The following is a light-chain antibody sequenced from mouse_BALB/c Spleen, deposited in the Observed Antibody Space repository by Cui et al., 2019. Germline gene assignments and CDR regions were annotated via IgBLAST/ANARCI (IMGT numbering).Light chain of an antibody. CDR3: QNDHSYPFT. CDR2: GAS. J-gene: IGKJ4*01. Sequence: DIVMTQSPSSLSVSAGETVTMSCTSSQSLLNSGNQKNYVAWYQQKPGQPPKLLIYGASTRESGVPDRFTGSGSGTDFTLTISSVQAEDLAVYYCQNDHSYPFTFGSGTKLEIK. V-gene: IGKV8-28*01. CDR1: QSLLNSGNQKNY.